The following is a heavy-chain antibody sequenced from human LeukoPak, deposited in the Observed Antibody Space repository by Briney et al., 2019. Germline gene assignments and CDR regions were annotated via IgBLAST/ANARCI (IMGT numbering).Heavy chain of an antibody. Sequence: ASVKVSCKASGYTFTTYDINWVRQATGQGLEWMRWMNPNSGNTGYTQKFQGRVTMTRNASISTAYMELSSLRSEDTAVYYCVRGSALDIWGQGTMVTVSS. V-gene: IGHV1-8*01. CDR2: MNPNSGNT. CDR3: VRGSALDI. J-gene: IGHJ3*02. CDR1: GYTFTTYD.